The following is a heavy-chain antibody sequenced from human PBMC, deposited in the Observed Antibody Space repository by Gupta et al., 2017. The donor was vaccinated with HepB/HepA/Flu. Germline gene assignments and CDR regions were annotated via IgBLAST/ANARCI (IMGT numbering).Heavy chain of an antibody. D-gene: IGHD1-14*01. J-gene: IGHJ3*02. V-gene: IGHV3-74*01. CDR1: GFILSSYW. CDR3: TRAPLTRLGAFDI. CDR2: INGDGTNT. Sequence: EVQLVESGGGLVQPGGSLRLSCAASGFILSSYWMHWVRQAPGKGLVWVSRINGDGTNTNYADSVKDRFTISRDTAKNTLYLQMNSLRVEDTAVYYCTRAPLTRLGAFDIWGQGTVVTVSS.